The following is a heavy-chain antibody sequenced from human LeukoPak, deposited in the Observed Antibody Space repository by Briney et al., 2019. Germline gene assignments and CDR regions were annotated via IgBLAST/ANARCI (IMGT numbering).Heavy chain of an antibody. CDR1: GYTFTSYG. Sequence: ASVKVSCKASGYTFTSYGISWVRQAPGQGLEWMGWISAYNGNTNYAQKLQGRVTMTTDTSTSTAYMELRSLRSDDTAVYYCARTYSSSWYGGGGACYFDYWGQGTLVTVSS. CDR3: ARTYSSSWYGGGGACYFDY. J-gene: IGHJ4*02. D-gene: IGHD6-13*01. CDR2: ISAYNGNT. V-gene: IGHV1-18*01.